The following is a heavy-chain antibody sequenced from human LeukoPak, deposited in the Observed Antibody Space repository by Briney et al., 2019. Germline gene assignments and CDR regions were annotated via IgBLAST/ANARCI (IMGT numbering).Heavy chain of an antibody. D-gene: IGHD4-17*01. CDR2: ISYDRSNK. J-gene: IGHJ6*03. CDR1: GFTFSSYA. Sequence: GGSLRLSCAASGFTFSSYATHWVRQAPGKGLEWVAVISYDRSNKYYADSVKGRFTISRDNSKNTLYLQMNSLRAEDTAVYYCARATYGDFYYYYYYMDVWGKGTTVTVSS. V-gene: IGHV3-30-3*01. CDR3: ARATYGDFYYYYYYMDV.